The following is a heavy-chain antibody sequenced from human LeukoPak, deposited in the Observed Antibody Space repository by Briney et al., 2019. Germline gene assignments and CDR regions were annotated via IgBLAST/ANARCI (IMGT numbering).Heavy chain of an antibody. J-gene: IGHJ4*02. CDR1: GFTFSSYE. D-gene: IGHD1-26*01. Sequence: GGSLRLSCAASGFTFSSYEMNWVRQAPGKGLEWVSYISSSGSTIYYADSVKGRFTISRDNAKNSLYLQMNSLRAEDTAVYYCARAHSRSYLFDYWGQGTLVTVSS. V-gene: IGHV3-48*03. CDR2: ISSSGSTI. CDR3: ARAHSRSYLFDY.